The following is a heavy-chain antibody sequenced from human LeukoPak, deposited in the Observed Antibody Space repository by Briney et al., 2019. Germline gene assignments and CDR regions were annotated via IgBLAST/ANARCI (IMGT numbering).Heavy chain of an antibody. V-gene: IGHV1-18*01. J-gene: IGHJ4*02. CDR3: ARGRSYDSSGYRFDY. Sequence: ASVKVSCKASGYTFTSYGISWVRQAPGQGLEWMGWISAYNGNTNYAQKLQGRVTMTTDTSTSTAYMELSSLRSEDTAVYYCARGRSYDSSGYRFDYWGQGTLVTVSS. CDR2: ISAYNGNT. D-gene: IGHD3-22*01. CDR1: GYTFTSYG.